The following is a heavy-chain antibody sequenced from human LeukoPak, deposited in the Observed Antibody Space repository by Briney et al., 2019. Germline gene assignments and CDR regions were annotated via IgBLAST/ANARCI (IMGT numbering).Heavy chain of an antibody. Sequence: PSETLSLTCTVSSGSISTSNYYWGWVRQPPGKALEWIGNIFYSGSTYYSPSLKSRVTISVDTSKNQFSLKLTSVTAADTAVYYCTRAASSGPLFTYHMDVWGKGTTVTVSS. D-gene: IGHD3-22*01. J-gene: IGHJ6*03. CDR2: IFYSGST. CDR3: TRAASSGPLFTYHMDV. V-gene: IGHV4-39*07. CDR1: SGSISTSNYY.